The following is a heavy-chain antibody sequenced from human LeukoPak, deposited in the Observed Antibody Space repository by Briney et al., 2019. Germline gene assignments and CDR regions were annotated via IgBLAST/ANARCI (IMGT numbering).Heavy chain of an antibody. CDR3: AKANSGYDILTGYYPTTYYYYMDV. J-gene: IGHJ6*03. D-gene: IGHD3-9*01. CDR1: GFTFSSYA. V-gene: IGHV3-23*01. Sequence: GGSLRLSCAASGFTFSSYAMSWVRQAPGKGLEWVSAISGSGGSTYYADSVKGQFTISRDNSKNTLYLQMNSLRAEDTAVYYCAKANSGYDILTGYYPTTYYYYMDVWGKGTTVTVSS. CDR2: ISGSGGST.